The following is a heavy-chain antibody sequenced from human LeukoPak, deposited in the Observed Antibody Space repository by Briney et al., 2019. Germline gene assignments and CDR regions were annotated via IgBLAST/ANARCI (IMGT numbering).Heavy chain of an antibody. V-gene: IGHV1-46*01. CDR2: INPSGGRT. Sequence: GASVKVSCKASGYIFTNYYIHWVRQAPGQGLEWMGMINPSGGRTTYAKKFQGRVTMTRDTSTNTVYTELSSLRSDDTAVYYCARVRADYSSYYYYYYMDVWGKGTTVTVSS. D-gene: IGHD4-11*01. CDR3: ARVRADYSSYYYYYYMDV. J-gene: IGHJ6*03. CDR1: GYIFTNYY.